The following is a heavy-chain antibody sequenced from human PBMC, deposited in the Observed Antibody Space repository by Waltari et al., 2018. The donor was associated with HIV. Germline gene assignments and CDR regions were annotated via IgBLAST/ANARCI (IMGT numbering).Heavy chain of an antibody. CDR2: IKQDGGEK. D-gene: IGHD2-2*01. V-gene: IGHV3-7*01. J-gene: IGHJ4*02. CDR1: GFPFSSHW. CDR3: ATSRTFDY. Sequence: EVQLVESGGGLVQPGGSLRLSCAASGFPFSSHWMRWVRQAPGKGLEWVANIKQDGGEKYYVDSVKGRFAISRDNAQNSLYLQMNNLRAEDTAVYFCATSRTFDYWGQGTLVTVSS.